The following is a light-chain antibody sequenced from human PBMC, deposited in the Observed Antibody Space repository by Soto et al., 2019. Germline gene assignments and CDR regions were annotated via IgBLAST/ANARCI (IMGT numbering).Light chain of an antibody. J-gene: IGKJ4*01. CDR2: GAS. CDR1: QGIGDD. V-gene: IGKV1-17*01. CDR3: LEHNTYPFT. Sequence: DFQMTQSPSSLSASVGDRITITCRACQGIGDDLGWYQQRPGEAPKRLIYGASILPSGVPSRFSGSGSGTEFTLTISGLQPEDFATYFCLEHNTYPFTFGGGTKVEIK.